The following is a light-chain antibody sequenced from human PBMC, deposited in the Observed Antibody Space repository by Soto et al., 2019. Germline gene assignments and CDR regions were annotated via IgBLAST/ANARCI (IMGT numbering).Light chain of an antibody. CDR2: GAS. Sequence: EIVLTQSPGTLSLSPGERATLSCRASQSVSSSYLAWYQQKPGQAPRLLIYGASSRATGIPDRFSGSGSGTDFTLTISRLEPGDFAVYYCQHYGNSPWTFGQGTKVEI. J-gene: IGKJ1*01. V-gene: IGKV3-20*01. CDR3: QHYGNSPWT. CDR1: QSVSSSY.